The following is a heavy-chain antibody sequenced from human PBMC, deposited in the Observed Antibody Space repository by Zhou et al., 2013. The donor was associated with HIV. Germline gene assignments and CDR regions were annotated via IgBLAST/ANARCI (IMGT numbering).Heavy chain of an antibody. CDR2: INPDSGGT. Sequence: QVQLVQSGAEVKKPGASVKVSCKASGNTFTGYYIHWVRQAPGQGLEWMGWINPDSGGTKYAQKFQGRVTMTRDTSISTAYMELSRLRSDDTAVFYCASGHWYYYDSSASRGEGNWFDPWGQGTLVTVSS. D-gene: IGHD3-22*01. CDR3: ASGHWYYYDSSASRGEGNWFDP. J-gene: IGHJ5*02. V-gene: IGHV1-2*02. CDR1: GNTFTGYY.